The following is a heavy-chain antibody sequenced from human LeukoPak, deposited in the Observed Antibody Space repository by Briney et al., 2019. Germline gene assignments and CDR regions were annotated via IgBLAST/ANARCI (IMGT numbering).Heavy chain of an antibody. D-gene: IGHD3-22*01. CDR1: GGSISSSSYY. V-gene: IGHV4-39*01. Sequence: SETLSLTCTVSGGSISSSSYYWGWIRQPPGKGLEWIRSIYYSGSTYYNPSLKSRVTLSVDTSKNQFSLKLSSVTAADTAVYYCARHLKTSYYYDSSGYPDYWGQGTLVTVSS. CDR3: ARHLKTSYYYDSSGYPDY. J-gene: IGHJ4*02. CDR2: IYYSGST.